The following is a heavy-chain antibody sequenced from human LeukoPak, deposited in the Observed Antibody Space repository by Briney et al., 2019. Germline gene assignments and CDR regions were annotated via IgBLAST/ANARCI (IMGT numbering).Heavy chain of an antibody. J-gene: IGHJ4*02. CDR1: GFTFSSYS. CDR2: ISSSSSYI. D-gene: IGHD2-21*01. V-gene: IGHV3-21*01. Sequence: GGSLRLSCAASGFTFSSYSMNWVRQAPGKGLEWVSSISSSSSYIYYADSVKGRFTISRDNAKNSLYLQMNSLRAEDTAIYYCARALSIESSSPQGNWGRGTLVTVSS. CDR3: ARALSIESSSPQGN.